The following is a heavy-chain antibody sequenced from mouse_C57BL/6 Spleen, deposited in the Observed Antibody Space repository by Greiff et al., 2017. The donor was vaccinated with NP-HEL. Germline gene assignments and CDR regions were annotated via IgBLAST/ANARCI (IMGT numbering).Heavy chain of an antibody. CDR3: ARDPNWGYWYFDV. CDR1: GYTFTSYW. J-gene: IGHJ1*03. Sequence: VQLQQPGAELVKPGASVKLSCKASGYTFTSYWMHWVKQRPGQGLEWIGMIHPNSGSTNYNEKFKSKATLTVDKSSSTAYMQLSSLTSEDSAVYYCARDPNWGYWYFDVWGTGTTVTVSS. V-gene: IGHV1-64*01. D-gene: IGHD4-1*01. CDR2: IHPNSGST.